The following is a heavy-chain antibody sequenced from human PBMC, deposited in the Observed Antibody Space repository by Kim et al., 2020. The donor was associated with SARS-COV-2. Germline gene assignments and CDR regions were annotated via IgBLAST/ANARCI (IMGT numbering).Heavy chain of an antibody. Sequence: SLKSRVTISVDTSKNQFSLKLSSVTAADTAVYYCARDKDYGSGSYWYFDLWGRGTLVTVSS. V-gene: IGHV4-59*01. D-gene: IGHD3-10*01. J-gene: IGHJ2*01. CDR3: ARDKDYGSGSYWYFDL.